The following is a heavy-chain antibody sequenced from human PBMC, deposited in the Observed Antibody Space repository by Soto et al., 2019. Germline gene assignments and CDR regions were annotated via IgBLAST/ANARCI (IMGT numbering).Heavy chain of an antibody. CDR3: AKDFGYNYGYDAFDI. CDR1: GFTFSSFG. V-gene: IGHV3-30*18. CDR2: ISYDGIDK. D-gene: IGHD5-18*01. Sequence: PGGSLRLSCAASGFTFSSFGIHWVRQAPGKGREWVAVISYDGIDKNYGDSVKGRFTISRDNSKNTLYLQMNSLRAEDTAVYYCAKDFGYNYGYDAFDIWGQGTMVTVSS. J-gene: IGHJ3*02.